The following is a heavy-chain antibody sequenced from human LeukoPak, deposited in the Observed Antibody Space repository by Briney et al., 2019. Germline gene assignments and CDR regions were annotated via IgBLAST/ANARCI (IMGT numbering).Heavy chain of an antibody. CDR3: ARVSRGLRPNDY. Sequence: GGSLRLSCAASGFTFSDYYMTWIRQAPGKGLEWVSDISSSGSSIYYADSVKGRFTISRDNAKNSLYLQMNSLRAEDTAVYSCARVSRGLRPNDYWGQGTLVTVSS. V-gene: IGHV3-11*01. CDR1: GFTFSDYY. CDR2: ISSSGSSI. J-gene: IGHJ4*02. D-gene: IGHD5-18*01.